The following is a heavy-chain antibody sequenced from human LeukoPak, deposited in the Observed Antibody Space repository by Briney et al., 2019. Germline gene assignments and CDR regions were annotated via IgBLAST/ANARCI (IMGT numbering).Heavy chain of an antibody. V-gene: IGHV1-18*01. J-gene: IGHJ3*02. CDR3: ARPWDYGDDAFDI. CDR2: ISAYSGNT. CDR1: GYTFTSYG. Sequence: ASVKVSCKASGYTFTSYGISWMRQAPGQGLEWMGWISAYSGNTNYAQKLQGRVTMTTDTSTSTAYMELRSLRSDDTAVYYCARPWDYGDDAFDIWGQGTMVTVSS. D-gene: IGHD4-17*01.